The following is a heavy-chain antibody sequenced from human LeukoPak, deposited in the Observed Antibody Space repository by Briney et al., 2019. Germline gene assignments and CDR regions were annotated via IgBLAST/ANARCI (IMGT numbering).Heavy chain of an antibody. V-gene: IGHV1-8*03. CDR2: INLKSGNT. CDR3: TRVDGSPDY. Sequence: ASVKVSCKAPGYTFTRYDINWVRQATGQGLEWMGWINLKSGNTGHAQKFQGRVTITRDTSISTVYLELSSLRSEDTALYFCTRVDGSPDYWGQGTLVTVSS. J-gene: IGHJ4*02. D-gene: IGHD2-15*01. CDR1: GYTFTRYD.